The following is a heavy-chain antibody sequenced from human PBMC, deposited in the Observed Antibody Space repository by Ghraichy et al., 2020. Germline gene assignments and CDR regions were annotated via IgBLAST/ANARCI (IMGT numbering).Heavy chain of an antibody. CDR2: ISAYNGNT. CDR3: ARDLDSSGWRVTPGLDY. CDR1: GYTFTSYG. D-gene: IGHD6-19*01. J-gene: IGHJ4*02. V-gene: IGHV1-18*01. Sequence: ASVKVSCKASGYTFTSYGISWVRQAPGQGLEWMGWISAYNGNTNYAQKLQGRVTMTTDTSTSTAYMELRSLRSDDTAVYYCARDLDSSGWRVTPGLDYWGQGTLVTVSS.